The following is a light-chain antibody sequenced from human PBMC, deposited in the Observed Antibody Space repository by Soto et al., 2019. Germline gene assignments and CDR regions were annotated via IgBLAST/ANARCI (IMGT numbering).Light chain of an antibody. CDR1: SSDVGGYKY. CDR2: EVS. CDR3: SSYTSSSTLLYV. Sequence: QSALTQPASVSGSPGQSITISCTGTSSDVGGYKYVSWYQHHPGKAPKLIIYEVSNRPSGVSNRFSGSKSGNTASLTISGLQAEDEADYYCSSYTSSSTLLYVFGPGTKLPVL. V-gene: IGLV2-14*01. J-gene: IGLJ1*01.